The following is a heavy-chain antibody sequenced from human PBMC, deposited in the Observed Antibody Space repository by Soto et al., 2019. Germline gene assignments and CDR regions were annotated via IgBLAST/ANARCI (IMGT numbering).Heavy chain of an antibody. CDR3: VKEVETGRLGAFAL. D-gene: IGHD5-18*01. CDR1: GFTFHDYA. Sequence: GGSLRLSCATSGFTFHDYAMSWVRQAPGKGLEWVSAIAFTGSATYYADSVKGRFTISRDNSKNIVYLQMNSLRVDDTALYYCVKEVETGRLGAFALWGQGTQVTVSS. J-gene: IGHJ4*02. V-gene: IGHV3-23*01. CDR2: IAFTGSAT.